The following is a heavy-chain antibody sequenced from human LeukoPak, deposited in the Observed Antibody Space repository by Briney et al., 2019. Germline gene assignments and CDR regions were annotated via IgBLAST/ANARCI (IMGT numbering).Heavy chain of an antibody. J-gene: IGHJ5*02. CDR2: IYYSGRT. Sequence: PSETLSLTCTVSGDSISSSTYYWAWIRQPPGKGLEWIGSIYYSGRTYYKPSLKSRVTISVDTSKNQFSLKLSSVTAADTAVYYCARLTGYSSESWFDPWGQGTLVTVSS. CDR3: ARLTGYSSESWFDP. D-gene: IGHD3-9*01. V-gene: IGHV4-39*07. CDR1: GDSISSSTYY.